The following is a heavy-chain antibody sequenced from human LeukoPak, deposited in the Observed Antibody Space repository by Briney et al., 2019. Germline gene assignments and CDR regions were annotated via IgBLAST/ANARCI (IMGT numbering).Heavy chain of an antibody. CDR2: ISSSSSTI. D-gene: IGHD3-22*01. CDR1: GFTFRTYS. Sequence: PGGSLRLSCAASGFTFRTYSMNWVRQAPGKGLEWVSYISSSSSTIYYADSVKGRFTISRDNAKNSLYLQMNSLRDEGTAVYYCARERTYFYDSSSDYWGQGTLVTVSS. V-gene: IGHV3-48*02. CDR3: ARERTYFYDSSSDY. J-gene: IGHJ4*02.